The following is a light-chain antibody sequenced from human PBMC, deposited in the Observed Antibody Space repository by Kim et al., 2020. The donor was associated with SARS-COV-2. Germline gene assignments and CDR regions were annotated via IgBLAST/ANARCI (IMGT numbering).Light chain of an antibody. V-gene: IGLV2-14*03. J-gene: IGLJ3*02. CDR3: TSYTRNDTWV. CDR2: SGR. Sequence: SITLTCTGTKHYVGGYNSSTWFHQHPGKAPKAKFYSGRKRPSVVSSCFSGTKSGSTASLTNSELQAEPEVDYYCTSYTRNDTWVFGGGTQLTVL. CDR1: KHYVGGYNS.